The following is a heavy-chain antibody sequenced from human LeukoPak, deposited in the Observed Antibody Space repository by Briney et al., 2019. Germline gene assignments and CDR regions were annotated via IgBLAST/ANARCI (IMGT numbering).Heavy chain of an antibody. CDR3: ARDPSYSSGWYEQFDY. CDR1: GGTFSSYA. D-gene: IGHD6-19*01. J-gene: IGHJ4*02. CDR2: IIPIFGTA. Sequence: SVKVSCKASGGTFSSYAISWVRQAPGQGLKWMGGIIPIFGTANYAQKFQGRVTITADESTSTAYMELSSLRSEDTAVYYCARDPSYSSGWYEQFDYWGQGTLVTVSS. V-gene: IGHV1-69*01.